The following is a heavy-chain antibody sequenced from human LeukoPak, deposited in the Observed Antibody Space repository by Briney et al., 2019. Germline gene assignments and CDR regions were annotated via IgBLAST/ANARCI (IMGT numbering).Heavy chain of an antibody. J-gene: IGHJ4*02. CDR1: GGSFSGYY. CDR3: AREYSSGWYGGYYFDY. Sequence: KPSETLSLTCAVYGGSFSGYYWSWLRQPPGKGLEWIGEINHSGSTNYNPSLKSRVTISVDTSKNQFSLKLSSVTAADTAVYYCAREYSSGWYGGYYFDYWGQGTLVTVSS. D-gene: IGHD6-13*01. CDR2: INHSGST. V-gene: IGHV4-34*01.